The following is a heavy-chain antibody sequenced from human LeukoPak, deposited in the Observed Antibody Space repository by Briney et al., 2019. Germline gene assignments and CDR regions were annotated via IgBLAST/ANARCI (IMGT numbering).Heavy chain of an antibody. D-gene: IGHD3-3*01. CDR2: ISSSSSTI. Sequence: QAGGSLRLSCAASGFTFGSYSMNWVGQAPGEGLEWVSYISSSSSTIYYADSVKGRFTISRDNAKNSLYLQMNSLRAEDTAVYYCARDGSYYDFWSGYQDDYWGQGTLVTVSS. V-gene: IGHV3-48*01. CDR1: GFTFGSYS. CDR3: ARDGSYYDFWSGYQDDY. J-gene: IGHJ4*02.